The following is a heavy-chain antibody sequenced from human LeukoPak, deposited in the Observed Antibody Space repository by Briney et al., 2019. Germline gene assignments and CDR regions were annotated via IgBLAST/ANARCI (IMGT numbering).Heavy chain of an antibody. CDR1: GGTFSSYA. D-gene: IGHD2-2*01. CDR2: IIPIFGTA. Sequence: ASVKVSCKASGGTFSSYAISWVRQAPGQGLEWMGGIIPIFGTANYAQKFQGRVTITADESTSTAYMELSSLRSEDTAVYYCVAHSYCSSTSCYDLWGQGTLVTVSS. J-gene: IGHJ5*02. V-gene: IGHV1-69*01. CDR3: VAHSYCSSTSCYDL.